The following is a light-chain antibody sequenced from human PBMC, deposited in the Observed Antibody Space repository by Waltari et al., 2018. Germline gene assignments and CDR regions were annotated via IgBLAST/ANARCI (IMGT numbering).Light chain of an antibody. Sequence: DIVMTQSPDSLAVSLGERATINCKSSQSVLYSSNNKNYLTWYQQKPGQPPKLTIYWASTRESGVPDRFSGSASGTDFTLTISSLQAEDVAVYYCQQYYSAPYTFGQGTKLEIK. CDR1: QSVLYSSNNKNY. J-gene: IGKJ2*01. CDR2: WAS. V-gene: IGKV4-1*01. CDR3: QQYYSAPYT.